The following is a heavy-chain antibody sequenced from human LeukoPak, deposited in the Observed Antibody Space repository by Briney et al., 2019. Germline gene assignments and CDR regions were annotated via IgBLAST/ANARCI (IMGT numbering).Heavy chain of an antibody. D-gene: IGHD6-19*01. V-gene: IGHV3-21*01. CDR2: ISSSSSYI. J-gene: IGHJ4*02. CDR3: AKDLMYSSGWYYFDY. CDR1: GFTFSSYS. Sequence: GGSLRLSCAASGFTFSSYSMNWVRQAPGKGLEWVSSISSSSSYIYYADSLKGRFTISRDNAKNSLYLQMNSLRAEDTAVYYCAKDLMYSSGWYYFDYWGQGTLVTVSS.